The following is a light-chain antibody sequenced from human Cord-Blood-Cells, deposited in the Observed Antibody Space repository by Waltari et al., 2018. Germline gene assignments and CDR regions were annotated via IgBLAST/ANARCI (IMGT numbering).Light chain of an antibody. CDR3: QQSYSTPYT. CDR2: AAS. CDR1: QSISSY. J-gene: IGKJ2*01. V-gene: IGKV1-39*01. Sequence: IQMTQSPSSLSASVVDRVSITCRARQSISSYLKWYQQKPGKAPQLLIYAASSLQSGVPSRFSGSGSGTDFTLTMSSMQPEDFATYYCQQSYSTPYTFGQGTKLEIK.